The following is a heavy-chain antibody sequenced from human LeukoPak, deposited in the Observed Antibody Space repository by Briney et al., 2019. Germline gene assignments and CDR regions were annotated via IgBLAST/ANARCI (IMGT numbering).Heavy chain of an antibody. D-gene: IGHD6-13*01. V-gene: IGHV1-69*04. CDR1: GGTFINYA. Sequence: SVTVSFKASGGTFINYAISWVRQAPGQGLEWMGRIIPILCMANYPQKFQGRVTITADKSKSTAYMELSSLRSEDTAVYYCARAPRCQQLVFDYWGQGTLVTVSS. CDR2: IIPILCMA. J-gene: IGHJ4*02. CDR3: ARAPRCQQLVFDY.